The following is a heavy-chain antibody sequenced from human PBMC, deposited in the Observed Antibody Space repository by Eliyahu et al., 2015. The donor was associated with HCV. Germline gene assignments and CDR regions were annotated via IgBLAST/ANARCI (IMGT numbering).Heavy chain of an antibody. J-gene: IGHJ4*02. CDR3: ARHAYSGGYPTDY. V-gene: IGHV4-39*01. CDR2: IYYTGTT. D-gene: IGHD1-26*01. Sequence: QLQLQESGPGLVKPSETLSLRCTVSGDSLTGSSNYWGWIRQPPGKGLEWIGSIYYTGTTYYNPSLRSRVTVSVDASKNQFSLEVSSVTVADTAVYYCARHAYSGGYPTDYWGQGTLVTVSS. CDR1: GDSLTGSSNY.